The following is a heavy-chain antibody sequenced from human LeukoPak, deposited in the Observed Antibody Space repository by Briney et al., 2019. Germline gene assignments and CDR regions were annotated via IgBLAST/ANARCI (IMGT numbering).Heavy chain of an antibody. D-gene: IGHD6-6*01. CDR2: IYYSGST. Sequence: PSETLSLTCTVSGGSISSSSYYWGWIRQPPGKGLEWIGSIYYSGSTYYNPSLKSRVTISVDTSKNQFSLKLSSVTAADTAVYCCARHYKAARPYYFDYWGQGTLVTVSS. V-gene: IGHV4-39*01. CDR1: GGSISSSSYY. CDR3: ARHYKAARPYYFDY. J-gene: IGHJ4*02.